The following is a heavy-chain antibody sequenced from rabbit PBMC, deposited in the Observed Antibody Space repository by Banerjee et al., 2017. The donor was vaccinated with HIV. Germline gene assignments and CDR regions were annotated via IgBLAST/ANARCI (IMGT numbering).Heavy chain of an antibody. CDR1: GFDFSSNA. V-gene: IGHV1S40*01. D-gene: IGHD1-1*01. CDR2: IYTGDGST. CDR3: ARDWTTSGFYFNL. Sequence: QSLEESGGDLVKPGASLTLTCTASGFDFSSNAMCWVRQAPGKGLEWIACIYTGDGSTYYAGWAKGRFTISKTSSTTVTLQMTSLTAADTATYFCARDWTTSGFYFNLWGPGTLVTVS. J-gene: IGHJ4*01.